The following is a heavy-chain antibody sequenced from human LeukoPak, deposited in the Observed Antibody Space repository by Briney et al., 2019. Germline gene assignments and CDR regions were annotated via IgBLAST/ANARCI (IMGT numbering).Heavy chain of an antibody. J-gene: IGHJ1*01. V-gene: IGHV1-8*01. D-gene: IGHD6-19*01. CDR1: GYTFTSYD. CDR3: ARSGSGWPAEYFQH. CDR2: MNPNSGNT. Sequence: ASVKVSCKASGYTFTSYDINWVRQAPGQGLEWMGWMNPNSGNTGYAQKFQGRVTMTRNTSISTAYMELSGLRSEDTAVYYCARSGSGWPAEYFQHWGQGTLVTVSS.